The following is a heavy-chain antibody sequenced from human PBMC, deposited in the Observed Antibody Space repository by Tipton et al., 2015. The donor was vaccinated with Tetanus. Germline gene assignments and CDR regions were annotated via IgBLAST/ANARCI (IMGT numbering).Heavy chain of an antibody. V-gene: IGHV4-61*01. CDR2: TSPSGRT. D-gene: IGHD3-3*01. J-gene: IGHJ4*02. CDR1: GGSIRSGSYQ. CDR3: ARANYDFPKKGPFDS. Sequence: TLSLTCTVSGGSIRSGSYQWNWIRQPPGKGLEWLAYTSPSGRTNSNYSLKSRITISQDMSKNQFSLRLASVTAADTAVYYCARANYDFPKKGPFDSWGQGTLVIVSS.